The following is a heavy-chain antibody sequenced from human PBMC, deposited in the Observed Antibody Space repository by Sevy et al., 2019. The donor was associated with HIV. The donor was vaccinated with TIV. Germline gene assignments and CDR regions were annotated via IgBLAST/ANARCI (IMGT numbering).Heavy chain of an antibody. V-gene: IGHV3-9*01. CDR2: ISWNSGSG. J-gene: IGHJ5*02. D-gene: IGHD6-19*01. CDR3: ARDMMLVPGTGSWFDP. Sequence: GGSLRLSCAASGFTFDDYAMHWVRQAPGKGLEWVSHISWNSGSGAYVDSVKGRFTISRDNAKNSLYLQMNSLKAEDTALYYCARDMMLVPGTGSWFDPWGQGTLVTVSS. CDR1: GFTFDDYA.